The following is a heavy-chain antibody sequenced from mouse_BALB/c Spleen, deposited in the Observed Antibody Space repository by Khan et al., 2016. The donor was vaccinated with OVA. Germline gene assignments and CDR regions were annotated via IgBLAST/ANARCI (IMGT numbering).Heavy chain of an antibody. J-gene: IGHJ4*01. CDR2: ISPGSGSA. CDR3: ARSNYYGSGLYAMDY. CDR1: GYTFTSYW. D-gene: IGHD1-1*01. Sequence: DLVKPGASVKLSCKASGYTFTSYWINWIKQRPGQGLEWIGDISPGSGSAYYNEKFKGKATLTVDTSSTTAYIQFSSLSSEDSAVYFCARSNYYGSGLYAMDYWGQGTSVTVSS. V-gene: IGHV1S41*01.